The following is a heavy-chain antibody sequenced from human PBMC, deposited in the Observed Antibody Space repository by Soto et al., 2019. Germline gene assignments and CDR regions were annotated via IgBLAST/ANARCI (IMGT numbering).Heavy chain of an antibody. CDR2: IYYTGSP. CDR1: GGSISRYY. Sequence: QVQLQESGPGLVKPSETLSLTCTVSGGSISRYYWSWIRQPPGKGLEWIGYIYYTGSPNYNPSLKRRVTISVDASKNQFSLKLSSVTAADTAVYYGARSYSGYDPFDYWGQGTLVTVSS. D-gene: IGHD5-12*01. V-gene: IGHV4-59*01. CDR3: ARSYSGYDPFDY. J-gene: IGHJ4*02.